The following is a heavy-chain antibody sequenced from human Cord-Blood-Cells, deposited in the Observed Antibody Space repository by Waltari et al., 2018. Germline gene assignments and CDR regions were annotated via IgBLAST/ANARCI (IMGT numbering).Heavy chain of an antibody. Sequence: QLQLQESGPGLVKPSETLSLTCTVSGGSISSSSYYWGWIRQPPGKGLEWIGSIYYSGCTYYNPSLKSRVTISVDTSKNQFSLKLSSVTAADTAVYYCARRHYGSGSYDYWGQGTLVTVSS. V-gene: IGHV4-39*07. CDR2: IYYSGCT. D-gene: IGHD3-10*01. CDR1: GGSISSSSYY. J-gene: IGHJ4*02. CDR3: ARRHYGSGSYDY.